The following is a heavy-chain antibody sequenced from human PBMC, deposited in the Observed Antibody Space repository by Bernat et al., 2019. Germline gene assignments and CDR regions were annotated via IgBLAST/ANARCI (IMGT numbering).Heavy chain of an antibody. CDR3: ARDRSDLDSSGYPYYYYGMDV. J-gene: IGHJ6*02. CDR1: GFTFSDYY. Sequence: QVQLVESGGGLVKPGGSLRLSCAASGFTFSDYYMSWIRQAPGKGLEWVSYISSSSSYTNYVDSVKGRFTISRDNAKNSLYLQMNSLRAEDTAVYYCARDRSDLDSSGYPYYYYGMDVWGQGTTVTVSS. D-gene: IGHD3-22*01. V-gene: IGHV3-11*05. CDR2: ISSSSSYT.